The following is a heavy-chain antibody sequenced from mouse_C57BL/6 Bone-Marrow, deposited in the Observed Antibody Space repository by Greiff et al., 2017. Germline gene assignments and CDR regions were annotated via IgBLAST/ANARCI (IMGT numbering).Heavy chain of an antibody. D-gene: IGHD2-3*01. CDR1: GFTFSDYY. CDR3: AREGPYDGYYGWYFDV. Sequence: EVHLVESEGGLVQPGSSMKLSCTASGFTFSDYYMAWVRQVPEKGLEWVANINYDGSSTYYLDSLKSRFIISRDNAKNILYLQMSSLKSEDTATYYCAREGPYDGYYGWYFDVWGTGTTVTVSS. CDR2: INYDGSST. V-gene: IGHV5-16*01. J-gene: IGHJ1*03.